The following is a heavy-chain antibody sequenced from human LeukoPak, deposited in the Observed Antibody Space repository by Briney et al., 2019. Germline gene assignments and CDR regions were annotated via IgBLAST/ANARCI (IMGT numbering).Heavy chain of an antibody. V-gene: IGHV4-31*03. CDR3: ARDGDYVGL. Sequence: SETLSLTCTVSGGSISSGGYYWSWIRQHPGKGLEWIGYISYSESTYYNPSLKSRVTISVETSKNQFSLRLSSVTAADTAVYYCARDGDYVGLWGQGTLVTVSS. D-gene: IGHD4-17*01. CDR1: GGSISSGGYY. CDR2: ISYSEST. J-gene: IGHJ4*02.